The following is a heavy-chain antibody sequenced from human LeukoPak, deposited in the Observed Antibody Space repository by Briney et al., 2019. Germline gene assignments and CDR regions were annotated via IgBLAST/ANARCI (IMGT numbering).Heavy chain of an antibody. CDR2: INHSGST. D-gene: IGHD3-10*01. V-gene: IGHV4-34*01. CDR1: GGSFSGYY. CDR3: ASHYYGSGSYYNLLDY. Sequence: KPSETLSLTCAVYGGSFSGYYWSWIRQPPGKGLEWIGEINHSGSTNYNPSLKSRVTISVDTCKNQFSLKLSSVTAADTAVYYCASHYYGSGSYYNLLDYWGQGTLVTVSS. J-gene: IGHJ4*02.